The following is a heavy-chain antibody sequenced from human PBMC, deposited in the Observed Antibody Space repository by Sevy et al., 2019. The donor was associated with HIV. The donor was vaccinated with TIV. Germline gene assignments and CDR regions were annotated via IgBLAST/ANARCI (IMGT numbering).Heavy chain of an antibody. CDR2: IYYSGST. V-gene: IGHV4-59*01. CDR1: GGSISSYY. D-gene: IGHD2-2*01. CDR3: AREGYCSSTSCYGGGYYYYGMDV. J-gene: IGHJ6*02. Sequence: KQSQTLSLTCTVSGGSISSYYWSWIRQPPGKGLEWIGYIYYSGSTNYNPSLKSRVTISVDTSKNQFSLKLSSVTAADTAVYYCAREGYCSSTSCYGGGYYYYGMDVWGQGTTVTVSS.